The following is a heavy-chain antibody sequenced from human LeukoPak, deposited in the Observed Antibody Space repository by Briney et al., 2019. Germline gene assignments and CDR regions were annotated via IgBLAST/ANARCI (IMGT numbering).Heavy chain of an antibody. J-gene: IGHJ4*02. D-gene: IGHD3-10*01. V-gene: IGHV3-48*04. CDR2: ISSSSSTI. Sequence: PGGSLRLSCAASGFTFSSYAMHWVRRAPGKGLEWVSYISSSSSTIYYADSVKGRFTISRDNAKNSLYLQMNSLRAEDTAVYYCARGFGSGSYAAYWGQGALVTVSS. CDR1: GFTFSSYA. CDR3: ARGFGSGSYAAY.